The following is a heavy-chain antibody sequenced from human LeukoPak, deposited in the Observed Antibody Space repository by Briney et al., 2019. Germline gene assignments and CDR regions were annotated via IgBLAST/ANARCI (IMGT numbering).Heavy chain of an antibody. CDR1: GVSFNDYY. CDR2: INHSGYT. V-gene: IGHV4-34*01. CDR3: TRMTTGHDY. Sequence: SETLSLTCAVSGVSFNDYYWSWVRRTPGKGLEWIGEINHSGYTNDSPSLKSRVTISIDTSRKQFSLNLGSVTVADTGIYYCTRMTTGHDYWGQGTLVTVSS. D-gene: IGHD4-17*01. J-gene: IGHJ4*02.